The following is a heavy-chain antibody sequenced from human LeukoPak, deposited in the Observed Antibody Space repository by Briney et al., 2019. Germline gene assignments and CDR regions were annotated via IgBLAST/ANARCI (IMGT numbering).Heavy chain of an antibody. CDR3: ARAVESSVRFDD. J-gene: IGHJ4*02. CDR2: IYTTGST. CDR1: GGSIRRGDFY. D-gene: IGHD3-22*01. Sequence: SQTLSLTCTVSGGSIRRGDFYWNWIRQPAGRGLEWIGRIYTTGSTNYSPSLKSRVSISVDASKNQFSLKLSSVTAADTAVYYCARAVESSVRFDDWGQGTLVTVSS. V-gene: IGHV4-61*02.